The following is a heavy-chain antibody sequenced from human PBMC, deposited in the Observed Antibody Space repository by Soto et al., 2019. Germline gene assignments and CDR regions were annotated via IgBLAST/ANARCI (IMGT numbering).Heavy chain of an antibody. CDR3: ARGEGITTFGVYGFDV. J-gene: IGHJ6*02. CDR2: TDPSDSFT. Sequence: GESLKISCNGSGYRFTSHCISLLLQMPGKGLEWMGRTDPSDSFTQYNPSFQGHVTISGDKSLSTAYLQWSSLKASDTAIYYCARGEGITTFGVYGFDVWGQGASVTFSS. D-gene: IGHD3-3*01. V-gene: IGHV5-10-1*01. CDR1: GYRFTSHC.